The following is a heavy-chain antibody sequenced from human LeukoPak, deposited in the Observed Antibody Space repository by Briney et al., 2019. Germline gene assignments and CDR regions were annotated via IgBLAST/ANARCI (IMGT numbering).Heavy chain of an antibody. D-gene: IGHD5-12*01. CDR1: GGSISSSSDY. V-gene: IGHV4-39*07. Sequence: PSETLSLTCTVSGGSISSSSDYWGWIRQPPGKGLEWIGSNQYSGSTYYNPSLKSRVTISVDTSKNQFSLKLSSITAADTAVYYCAGRRGGYVFDIWGQGTMVTVSS. CDR2: NQYSGST. J-gene: IGHJ3*02. CDR3: AGRRGGYVFDI.